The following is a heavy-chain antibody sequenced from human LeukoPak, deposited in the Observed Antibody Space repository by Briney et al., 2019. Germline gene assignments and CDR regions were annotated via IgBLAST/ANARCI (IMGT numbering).Heavy chain of an antibody. CDR1: GPSVRRGNYY. V-gene: IGHV4-61*02. D-gene: IGHD6-6*01. Sequence: SETLSLTCTVSGPSVRRGNYYWTWLRQPAGSGLEWIGRIYTSGTTDYNPSLRTRVTISVDASRNQFSLNLSSVTAADTAVYYCARWSGSVTARNYYYYMDVWGEGTTVTVSS. J-gene: IGHJ6*03. CDR2: IYTSGTT. CDR3: ARWSGSVTARNYYYYMDV.